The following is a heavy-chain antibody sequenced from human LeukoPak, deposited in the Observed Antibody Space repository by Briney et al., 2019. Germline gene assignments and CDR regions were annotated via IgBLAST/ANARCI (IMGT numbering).Heavy chain of an antibody. CDR3: ARVGRYQLLEEYFDY. D-gene: IGHD2-2*01. J-gene: IGHJ4*02. Sequence: SETLSLTCTVPGGSISSYYWSWIRQPAGKGLEWIGRIYTSGSTNYNPSLKSRVTMSVDTSKNQFSLKLSSVTAADTAVYYCARVGRYQLLEEYFDYWGQGTLVTVSS. CDR1: GGSISSYY. CDR2: IYTSGST. V-gene: IGHV4-4*07.